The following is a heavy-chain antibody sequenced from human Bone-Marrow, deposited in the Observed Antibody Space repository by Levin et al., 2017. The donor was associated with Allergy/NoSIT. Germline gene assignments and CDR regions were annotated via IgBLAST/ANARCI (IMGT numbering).Heavy chain of an antibody. D-gene: IGHD3-22*01. V-gene: IGHV3-15*07. CDR3: TTVYRDEGSGYKFH. Sequence: LSLTCAASGFTFRDAWLNWVRQAPGKGLEWVGRIKSKSDGGTTDYAAPVKGKFTISRDDSKTTLYLQMNSLTTEDTAVYFCTTVYRDEGSGYKFHWGQGTLVTVSS. CDR1: GFTFRDAW. J-gene: IGHJ4*02. CDR2: IKSKSDGGTT.